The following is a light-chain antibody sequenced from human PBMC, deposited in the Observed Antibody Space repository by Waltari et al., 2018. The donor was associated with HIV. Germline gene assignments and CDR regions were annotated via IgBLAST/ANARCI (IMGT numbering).Light chain of an antibody. CDR3: YSATENNLV. J-gene: IGLJ2*01. CDR1: VLSKKF. Sequence: SYELTQPSSVSVSPGQTARITCSGDVLSKKFARWFQQKPGQAPVLIIYKDNERPSGIPERSSGSSSGTTVTLTISGAQVDDEADYYCYSATENNLVFGGGTKLTVL. V-gene: IGLV3-27*01. CDR2: KDN.